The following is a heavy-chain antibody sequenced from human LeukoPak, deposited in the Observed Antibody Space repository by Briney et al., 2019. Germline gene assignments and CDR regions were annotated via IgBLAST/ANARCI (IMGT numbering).Heavy chain of an antibody. CDR1: GGTFSSYA. Sequence: SVKVSCKASGGTFSSYAISWVRQAPGQGLEGMGGIIPIFGTANYAQKFQGRVTITADESTSTTYMELSSLRSEDTAVYYCARVRTYGSGSYYSYYFDYWGQGTLVTVSS. V-gene: IGHV1-69*13. D-gene: IGHD3-10*01. CDR3: ARVRTYGSGSYYSYYFDY. CDR2: IIPIFGTA. J-gene: IGHJ4*02.